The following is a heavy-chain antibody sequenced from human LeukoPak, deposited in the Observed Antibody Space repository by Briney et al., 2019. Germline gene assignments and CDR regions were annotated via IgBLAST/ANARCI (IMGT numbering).Heavy chain of an antibody. CDR2: IKQDGSEK. Sequence: GGSLRLSCAASGFTFSSYWMSWVRQAPGKGLEWVANIKQDGSEKYYVDSVKGRFTISRDNAKDSLYLQMNSLRAEDTAVYYCARVGATYYYYYMDVWGKGTTVTVSS. D-gene: IGHD1-26*01. CDR3: ARVGATYYYYYMDV. CDR1: GFTFSSYW. J-gene: IGHJ6*03. V-gene: IGHV3-7*01.